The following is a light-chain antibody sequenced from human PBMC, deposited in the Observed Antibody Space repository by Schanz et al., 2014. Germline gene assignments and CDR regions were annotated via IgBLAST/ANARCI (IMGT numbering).Light chain of an antibody. CDR2: AAS. CDR3: QQYKSYSQT. Sequence: AIQMTQSPSSLSASVGDRVTITCRASQGIRNDLGWYQQKPGKAPKLLIYAASSLQSGVPSRFSGSGSGTDFTLTISSLEPEDFATYYCQQYKSYSQTFGQGTKVEIK. CDR1: QGIRND. J-gene: IGKJ1*01. V-gene: IGKV1-6*01.